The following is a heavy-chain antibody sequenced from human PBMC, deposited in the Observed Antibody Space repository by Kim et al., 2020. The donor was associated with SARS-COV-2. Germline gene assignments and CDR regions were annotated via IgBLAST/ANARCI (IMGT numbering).Heavy chain of an antibody. CDR1: GFTFSSYA. D-gene: IGHD3-9*01. CDR2: ISGSGGST. J-gene: IGHJ3*02. Sequence: GGSLRLSCAASGFTFSSYAMSWVRQAPGKGLEWVSAISGSGGSTYYADSVKGRFTISRDNSKNTLYLQMNSLRAEDTAVYYCAKERSIDWLSIGDAFDIWGQGTMVTVSS. V-gene: IGHV3-23*01. CDR3: AKERSIDWLSIGDAFDI.